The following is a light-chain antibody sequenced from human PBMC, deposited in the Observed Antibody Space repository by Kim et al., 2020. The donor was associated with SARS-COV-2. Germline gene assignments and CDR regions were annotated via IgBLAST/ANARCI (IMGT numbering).Light chain of an antibody. V-gene: IGKV3-20*01. CDR1: QSIDSRY. CDR2: GTS. Sequence: PGERAALSCRASQSIDSRYLAWYQQKSGQAPRLLIYGTSTRATGIPDRFIGNGSGTDFTLTIRRLEPDDFAVYYCQQYGSSPPVSFVGGTKVDIK. CDR3: QQYGSSPPVS. J-gene: IGKJ4*01.